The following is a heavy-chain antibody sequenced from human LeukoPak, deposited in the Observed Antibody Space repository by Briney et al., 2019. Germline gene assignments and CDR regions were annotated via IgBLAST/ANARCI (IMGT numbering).Heavy chain of an antibody. D-gene: IGHD6-19*01. Sequence: ASVKVSCKASGYTFTSYYKHWVRQAPGQGLEWMGIINPSGGSTSYAQKFQGRVTMTRDTSTSTVYMELSSLRSEDTAVYYCARGGELVAGTSFFDYWGQGTLVTVSS. CDR3: ARGGELVAGTSFFDY. CDR1: GYTFTSYY. V-gene: IGHV1-46*01. J-gene: IGHJ4*02. CDR2: INPSGGST.